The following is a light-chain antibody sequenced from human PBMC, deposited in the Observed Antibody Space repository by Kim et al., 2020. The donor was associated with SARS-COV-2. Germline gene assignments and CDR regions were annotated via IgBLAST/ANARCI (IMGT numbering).Light chain of an antibody. J-gene: IGKJ4*01. Sequence: DIQMTQSPSSLSASVGDRVTITCRASQSISSYLNWYQQKPGKAPKLLIYAASSLQSGVPSRFSGSGSGTDFTLTISSLQPEDFATYYCQQSYSTPRGFGGGTKVDIK. V-gene: IGKV1-39*01. CDR3: QQSYSTPRG. CDR2: AAS. CDR1: QSISSY.